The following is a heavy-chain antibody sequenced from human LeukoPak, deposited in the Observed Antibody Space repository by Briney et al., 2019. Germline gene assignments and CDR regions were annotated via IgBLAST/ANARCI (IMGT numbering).Heavy chain of an antibody. CDR1: GGTFSSYA. Sequence: SVKVSCKASGGTFSSYAISWVRQAPEQGLEWMGGIIPIFGTANYAQKFQGRVTITADESTSTAYMELSSLRSEDTAVYYCARDSLRLAYYSGGSCFEWGQGTLVTVSS. D-gene: IGHD2-15*01. CDR2: IIPIFGTA. J-gene: IGHJ4*02. CDR3: ARDSLRLAYYSGGSCFE. V-gene: IGHV1-69*01.